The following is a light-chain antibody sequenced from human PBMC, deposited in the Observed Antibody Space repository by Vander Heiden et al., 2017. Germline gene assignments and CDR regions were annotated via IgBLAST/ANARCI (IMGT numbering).Light chain of an antibody. Sequence: QSVLTQPPSASGTTGQRVTISCSGSSSNIGSNYVYWYQQLPGTAPKLLIYRNNQRPSGVPDRFSGSKSGTSASLAISGLRSEDEADYYCAAWDDSLSGRVFGGGTKLTVL. J-gene: IGLJ3*02. CDR3: AAWDDSLSGRV. CDR1: SSNIGSNY. CDR2: RNN. V-gene: IGLV1-47*01.